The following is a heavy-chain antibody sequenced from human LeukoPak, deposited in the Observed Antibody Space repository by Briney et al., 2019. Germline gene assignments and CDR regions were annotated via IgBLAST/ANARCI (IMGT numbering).Heavy chain of an antibody. Sequence: PSDTLSLTCTVSGGSISSSSYYWGWIRRPPEKGLEWIGSIYYSGSTYYNPSLKSRVTISVDTSKNQFSLKLSSVTAADTAVYYCAGSLWFDAFDIWGQGTMVTVSS. CDR3: AGSLWFDAFDI. CDR2: IYYSGST. J-gene: IGHJ3*02. V-gene: IGHV4-39*07. CDR1: GGSISSSSYY. D-gene: IGHD3-10*01.